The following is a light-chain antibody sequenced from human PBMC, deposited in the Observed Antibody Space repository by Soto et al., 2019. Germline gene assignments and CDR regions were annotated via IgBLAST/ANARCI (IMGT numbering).Light chain of an antibody. CDR2: GAS. CDR1: QSVSSS. CDR3: QQRSNWPPSIT. V-gene: IGKV3-11*01. Sequence: EIMMTQSPATLSVSPGEGATLSCRASQSVSSSLAWYQHKPGQAPRLLIYGASTRATGIPARFSGSGSGTDFTLTISSLEPEDFAVYYCQQRSNWPPSITFGQGTRLEN. J-gene: IGKJ5*01.